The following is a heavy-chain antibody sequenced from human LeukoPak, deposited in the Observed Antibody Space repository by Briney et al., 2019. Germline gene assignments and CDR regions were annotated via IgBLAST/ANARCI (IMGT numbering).Heavy chain of an antibody. J-gene: IGHJ4*02. CDR1: GGSISSYY. V-gene: IGHV4-59*01. CDR2: IYYSGST. D-gene: IGHD5-12*01. CDR3: ARASGYHWESSYDY. Sequence: PSETLSLTCTVSGGSISSYYWSWIRQPPGKGLEWIGYIYYSGSTNYNPSLKSRVTISVDTSKNQFSLKLSSVTAADTAVYYCARASGYHWESSYDYWGQGTLVTVSS.